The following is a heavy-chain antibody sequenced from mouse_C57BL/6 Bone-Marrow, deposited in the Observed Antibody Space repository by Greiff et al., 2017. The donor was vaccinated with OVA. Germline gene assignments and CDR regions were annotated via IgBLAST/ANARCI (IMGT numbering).Heavy chain of an antibody. CDR1: GFTFSSYG. V-gene: IGHV5-6*01. Sequence: EVKVVESGGDLVKPGGSLKLSCAASGFTFSSYGMSWVRQTPDKRLEWVATISSGGSYTYYPDSVKWRFTISRDNAKNTLYLQMSSLKSEDTAMYYCARHYYGSSYYWGQGTTLTVSS. D-gene: IGHD1-1*01. J-gene: IGHJ2*01. CDR2: ISSGGSYT. CDR3: ARHYYGSSYY.